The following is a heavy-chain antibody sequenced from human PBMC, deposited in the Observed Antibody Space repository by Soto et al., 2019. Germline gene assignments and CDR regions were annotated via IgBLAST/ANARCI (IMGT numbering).Heavy chain of an antibody. CDR1: GFIVSSNY. D-gene: IGHD3-10*01. V-gene: IGHV3-66*01. CDR3: ARGSGGNWFDP. Sequence: EVQLVESGGGLVQPGGSLRLSCAASGFIVSSNYMSWVRQAPGKGLEWVSAIWSGGSTYYADYVKGRFTISRDNSKNMLYLQMNSLRAEDTAVYYCARGSGGNWFDPWGQGTLVTVSS. J-gene: IGHJ5*02. CDR2: IWSGGST.